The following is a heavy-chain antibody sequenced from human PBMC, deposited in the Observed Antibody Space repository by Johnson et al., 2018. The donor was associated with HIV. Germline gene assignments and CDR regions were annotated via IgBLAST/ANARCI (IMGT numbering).Heavy chain of an antibody. D-gene: IGHD2-15*01. V-gene: IGHV3-33*08. J-gene: IGHJ3*02. CDR2: IRYDGSNK. CDR3: ARRRVAGDDAFDM. CDR1: GFTLSSYG. Sequence: QVQLVESGGGVVQPGRSLRLSCAASGFTLSSYGMHWVRQAPGKGLEWVAFIRYDGSNKYYADSVKGRFTISRDNSKNTLYLQMNSLRGEDTAVYYCARRRVAGDDAFDMWGQGTMVSVSS.